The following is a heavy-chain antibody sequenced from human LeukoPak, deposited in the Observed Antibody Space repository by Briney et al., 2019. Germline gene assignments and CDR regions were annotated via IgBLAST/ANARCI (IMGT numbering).Heavy chain of an antibody. V-gene: IGHV3-30*02. Sequence: GGSLRLSCAASGFTFSSYGMHWVRQAPGKGLEWVAFIRYDGTNKYYADSVKGRFTISRDNSKNTLYLQMNSLRAEDTAVYYCAKDWAKIVVVAAPYWGQGTLVTVSS. CDR3: AKDWAKIVVVAAPY. CDR1: GFTFSSYG. J-gene: IGHJ4*02. CDR2: IRYDGTNK. D-gene: IGHD2-15*01.